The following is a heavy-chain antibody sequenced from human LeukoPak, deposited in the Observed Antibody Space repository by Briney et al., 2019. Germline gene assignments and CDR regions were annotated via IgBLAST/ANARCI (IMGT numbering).Heavy chain of an antibody. CDR3: ARETVDRVDY. CDR1: GGTFSSYA. D-gene: IGHD5-12*01. J-gene: IGHJ4*02. V-gene: IGHV1-69*04. Sequence: SVKVSCKASGGTFSSYAISWVRQAPGQGLEWMGRIIPILGIANYAQKFQGRVTITADKSTSTAYMELSSLRSEDAAVYYCARETVDRVDYWGQGTLVTVSS. CDR2: IIPILGIA.